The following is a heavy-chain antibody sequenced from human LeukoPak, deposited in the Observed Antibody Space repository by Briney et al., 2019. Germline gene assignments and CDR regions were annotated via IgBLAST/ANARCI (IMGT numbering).Heavy chain of an antibody. D-gene: IGHD2-21*01. CDR3: ARDGREFRPDY. CDR1: GFTLSTYW. CDR2: INPDGSGK. Sequence: PGGSLRLSCEASGFTLSTYWMNWVRQVPGKGRDWVANINPDGSGKRYVDSVKGRFTISRDNAKNSLYLQMNSLRAEDTAVYYCARDGREFRPDYWGQGTLVTVSS. V-gene: IGHV3-7*01. J-gene: IGHJ4*02.